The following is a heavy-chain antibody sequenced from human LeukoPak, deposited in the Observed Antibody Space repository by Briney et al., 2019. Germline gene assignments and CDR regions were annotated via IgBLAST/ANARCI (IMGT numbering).Heavy chain of an antibody. V-gene: IGHV3-48*04. D-gene: IGHD3-3*01. CDR3: ARPVFGSYYDY. CDR1: GFTFSSYS. Sequence: GGSLRLSCAASGFTFSSYSMNWVRQAPGKGLEWVSYISSSGSTIYYADSVKGRFTISRDNAKNSLYLQMNSLRAEDTAVYYCARPVFGSYYDYWGQGTLVTVSS. CDR2: ISSSGSTI. J-gene: IGHJ4*02.